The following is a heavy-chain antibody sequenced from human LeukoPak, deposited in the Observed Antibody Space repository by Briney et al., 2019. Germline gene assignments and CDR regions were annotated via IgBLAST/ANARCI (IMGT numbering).Heavy chain of an antibody. CDR1: GYTFTSYD. J-gene: IGHJ4*02. CDR3: ARFPSERLWSGFDY. D-gene: IGHD3-10*01. CDR2: MNPNSGNT. V-gene: IGHV1-8*01. Sequence: GASVKVSCKASGYTFTSYDINWVRQATGQGLEWMGWMNPNSGNTGYAQKFQGRVTMTRNTSISTAYMELSSLRSEDTAVYYCARFPSERLWSGFDYWGQGTLVTVPS.